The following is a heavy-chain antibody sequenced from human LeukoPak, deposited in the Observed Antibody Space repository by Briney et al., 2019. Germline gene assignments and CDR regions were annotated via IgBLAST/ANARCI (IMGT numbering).Heavy chain of an antibody. CDR3: ARIIVSGYSYGELDY. CDR2: IYTSGST. J-gene: IGHJ4*02. CDR1: GGSISSGSYY. D-gene: IGHD5-18*01. V-gene: IGHV4-61*02. Sequence: SETLSLTCTVSGGSISSGSYYWSWIRQPAGKGLEWIGRIYTSGSTNYNPSLKSRVTISVDTSKNQFSLKLSSVTAADTAVYYCARIIVSGYSYGELDYWGQGTLVTVSS.